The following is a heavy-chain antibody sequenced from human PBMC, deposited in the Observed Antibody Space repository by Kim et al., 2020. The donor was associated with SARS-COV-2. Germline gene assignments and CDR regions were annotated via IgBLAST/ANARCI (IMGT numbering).Heavy chain of an antibody. CDR2: IKSKTDGGST. CDR3: TTDCYYGSGSDYSHFDY. J-gene: IGHJ4*02. CDR1: GFTFSNAW. V-gene: IGHV3-15*01. Sequence: GGSLRLSCAASGFTFSNAWMSWVRQAPGKGLEWVGRIKSKTDGGSTDYAAPVKGRFTISRDDSKNTLYLQMNSLKTEDTAVYYCTTDCYYGSGSDYSHFDYWGQGTLVTVSS. D-gene: IGHD3-10*01.